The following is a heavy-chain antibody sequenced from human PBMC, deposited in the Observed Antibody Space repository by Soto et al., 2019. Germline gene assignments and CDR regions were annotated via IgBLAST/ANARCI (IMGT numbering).Heavy chain of an antibody. CDR1: GYTFTGYY. CDR2: INPRGGRT. V-gene: IGHV1-46*01. CDR3: ARENGDYDILTDYYPYYYYGMDV. D-gene: IGHD3-9*01. Sequence: QVQLEQSGAEVKKPGASVKVSCKASGYTFTGYYVHWVRQAPGQGLEWLGIINPRGGRTSYGQTLQGRITVTRDTSTSTVYMQLSSLRSEDTAVYYCARENGDYDILTDYYPYYYYGMDVWGQGTTVTVSS. J-gene: IGHJ6*02.